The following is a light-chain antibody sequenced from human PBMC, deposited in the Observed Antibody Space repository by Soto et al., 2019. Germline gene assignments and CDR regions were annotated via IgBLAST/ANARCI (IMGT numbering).Light chain of an antibody. CDR1: KSVSSY. Sequence: EIVLTQSPATLSLSPGERATLCCRASKSVSSYLAWYQQKPGQAPRLLIYDASNRATGIPARFSGSGSGTDFTLTISSLEPEDFAVYYCQQRSNWPFTFGGGTKVELK. J-gene: IGKJ4*01. V-gene: IGKV3-11*01. CDR3: QQRSNWPFT. CDR2: DAS.